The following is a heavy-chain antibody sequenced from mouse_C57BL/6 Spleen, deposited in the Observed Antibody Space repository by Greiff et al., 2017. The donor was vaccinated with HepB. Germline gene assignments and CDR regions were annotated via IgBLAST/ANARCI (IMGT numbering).Heavy chain of an antibody. J-gene: IGHJ2*01. D-gene: IGHD1-1*01. V-gene: IGHV1-81*01. CDR1: GYTFTSYG. Sequence: QVHVKQSGAELARPGASVKLSCKASGYTFTSYGISWVKQRTGQGLEWIGEIYPRSGNTYYNEKFKGKATLTADKSSSTAYMELRSLTSEDSAVYFCAREIYYYGLDYWGQGTTLTVSS. CDR2: IYPRSGNT. CDR3: AREIYYYGLDY.